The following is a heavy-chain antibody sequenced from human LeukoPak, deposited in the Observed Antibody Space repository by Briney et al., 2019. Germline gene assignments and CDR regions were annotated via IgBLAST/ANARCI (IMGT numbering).Heavy chain of an antibody. CDR1: GFTFSSYA. D-gene: IGHD6-13*01. Sequence: GGSLRLSCAASGFTFSSYAMNWVRQAPGQGLEWVSAISPSGGSTYYADSVKGRFTISRDNSKNTLYLQMNSLRAEDTAVYYCAKDRVTAAGYYFEYWGQGTLVTVSS. CDR2: ISPSGGST. J-gene: IGHJ4*02. CDR3: AKDRVTAAGYYFEY. V-gene: IGHV3-23*01.